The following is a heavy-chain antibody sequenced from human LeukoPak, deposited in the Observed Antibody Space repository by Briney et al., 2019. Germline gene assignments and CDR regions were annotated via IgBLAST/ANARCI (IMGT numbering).Heavy chain of an antibody. J-gene: IGHJ3*02. CDR1: GYTLTELS. D-gene: IGHD1-14*01. CDR2: FDPEDGET. CDR3: ATDSQIRNVDAFDI. Sequence: GASVKVSCKVSGYTLTELSMHWVRQAPGKGLEWMGGFDPEDGETIYAQKFQGRVTMTEDTSTDTAYMELSSLRSEDTAVYYCATDSQIRNVDAFDIWGQGTMVTVSS. V-gene: IGHV1-24*01.